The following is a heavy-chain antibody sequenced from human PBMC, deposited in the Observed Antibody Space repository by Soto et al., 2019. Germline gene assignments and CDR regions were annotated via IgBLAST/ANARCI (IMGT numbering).Heavy chain of an antibody. CDR2: IYYSGST. J-gene: IGHJ4*02. CDR1: GGSVSSGSYY. Sequence: XETLPRPCTVSGGSVSSGSYYWSWIRQPPGKGLEWIGYIYYSGSTNYKPSLKSRVTISVDTSKNQFSLKLSSVTAADTAVYYCARAGDGYSPFDDWGQGTLVTVSS. V-gene: IGHV4-61*01. CDR3: ARAGDGYSPFDD. D-gene: IGHD5-18*01.